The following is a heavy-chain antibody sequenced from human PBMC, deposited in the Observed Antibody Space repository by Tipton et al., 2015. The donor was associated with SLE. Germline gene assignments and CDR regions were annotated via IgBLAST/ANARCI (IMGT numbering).Heavy chain of an antibody. CDR2: ISSSGTTI. J-gene: IGHJ4*02. CDR3: ARDSERWIAVDGYFDY. Sequence: SLRLSCAASGFTFSSYEMNWVRQAPGKGLEWVSYISSSGTTIYYADSVKGRFTISRDNAKNSLYLQMNSLRAEDTAVYYCARDSERWIAVDGYFDYWGQGTLVTVSS. D-gene: IGHD6-19*01. CDR1: GFTFSSYE. V-gene: IGHV3-48*03.